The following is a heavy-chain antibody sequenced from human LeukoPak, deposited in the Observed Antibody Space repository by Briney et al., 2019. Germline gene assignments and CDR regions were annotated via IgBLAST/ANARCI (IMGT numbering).Heavy chain of an antibody. D-gene: IGHD2-15*01. CDR1: GFTFSSYN. Sequence: GGSLRLSCAASGFTFSSYNMNWVRQAPGQGLEWVSSITSGSSYIYYADSVKGRFTISRDNAKSSLYLQMNSLKTEDTAVYYCTAQPRVVVAATSSSYYYYMDVWGKGTMVTVSS. V-gene: IGHV3-21*03. J-gene: IGHJ6*03. CDR2: ITSGSSYI. CDR3: TAQPRVVVAATSSSYYYYMDV.